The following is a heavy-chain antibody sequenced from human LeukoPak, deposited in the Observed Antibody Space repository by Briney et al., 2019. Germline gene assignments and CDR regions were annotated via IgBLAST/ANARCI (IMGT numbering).Heavy chain of an antibody. D-gene: IGHD1-26*01. V-gene: IGHV1-46*03. Sequence: ASVKVSCKASGYTFTSYYMHWVRQAPGQGLEWMGIINPSGGSTSYAQKFQGRVTMTRDTSTSTVYMELSSLRSEDTAVCYCARVGALHDAFDIWGQGTMVTVSS. CDR1: GYTFTSYY. CDR3: ARVGALHDAFDI. J-gene: IGHJ3*02. CDR2: INPSGGST.